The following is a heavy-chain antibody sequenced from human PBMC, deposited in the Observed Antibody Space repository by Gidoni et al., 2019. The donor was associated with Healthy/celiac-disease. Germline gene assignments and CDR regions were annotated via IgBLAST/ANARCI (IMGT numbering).Heavy chain of an antibody. D-gene: IGHD3-22*01. CDR1: GFTFSNYN. J-gene: IGHJ3*01. CDR3: ARNDSSCYYRGGAFDV. Sequence: EVQLVESGGGLVKPGGYLRLYCAASGFTFSNYNMNLVRQGPGKGLEWVLSISSSSSYLSYADSVKGRFTISRDNAKNSLYLQMNSLRAEDTAVFYCARNDSSCYYRGGAFDVWGQGTMVTVSS. V-gene: IGHV3-21*01. CDR2: ISSSSSYL.